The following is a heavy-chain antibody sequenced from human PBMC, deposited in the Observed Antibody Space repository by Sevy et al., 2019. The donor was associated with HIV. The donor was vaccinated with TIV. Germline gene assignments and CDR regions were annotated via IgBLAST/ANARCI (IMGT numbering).Heavy chain of an antibody. CDR3: ARHCSGTSCSHTFDI. Sequence: SQTLSLTCAVYGGSFSGYYWSWIRQPPGKGLEWIGEINHSESTNYNPSLKSRVTISVDTSKNQFSLKLSSVTAADTAVYYCARHCSGTSCSHTFDIWGQGTMVTVSS. D-gene: IGHD2-2*01. CDR2: INHSEST. CDR1: GGSFSGYY. V-gene: IGHV4-34*01. J-gene: IGHJ3*02.